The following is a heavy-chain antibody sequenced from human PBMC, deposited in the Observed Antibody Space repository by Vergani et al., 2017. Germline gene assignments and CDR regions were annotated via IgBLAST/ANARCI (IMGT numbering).Heavy chain of an antibody. Sequence: EMQLVQSRAEVRKPGESLRISCTASGFQFTHYWIVWVRQTPEKGLEYVGIIYPADSETTYSPSFQGRVTISADKSISTAYLHWNNLEASDSAIYYCARLSVIGVAGTRYFDPWRQGTLVTVSS. D-gene: IGHD6-19*01. V-gene: IGHV5-51*01. J-gene: IGHJ5*02. CDR3: ARLSVIGVAGTRYFDP. CDR1: GFQFTHYW. CDR2: IYPADSET.